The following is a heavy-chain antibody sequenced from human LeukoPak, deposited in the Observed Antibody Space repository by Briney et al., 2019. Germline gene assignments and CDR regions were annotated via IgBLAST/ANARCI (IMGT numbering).Heavy chain of an antibody. J-gene: IGHJ5*02. Sequence: SETLSLTCPVYARFFGGHYWSWIRQPPGKGLEWIGGINHSGNTNYNPSLKSRVTISLDTSKNQLSLKLTSVTAADTAVYYCARGGLEYCSSASCYARFDPWGQGTLVTVSS. CDR2: INHSGNT. V-gene: IGHV4-34*01. CDR1: ARFFGGHY. CDR3: ARGGLEYCSSASCYARFDP. D-gene: IGHD2-2*01.